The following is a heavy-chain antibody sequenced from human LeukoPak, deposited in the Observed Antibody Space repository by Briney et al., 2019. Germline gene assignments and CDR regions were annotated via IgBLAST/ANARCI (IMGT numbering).Heavy chain of an antibody. CDR2: ISSSRTTI. D-gene: IGHD6-19*01. CDR3: AREYSSGWFDY. CDR1: GFTLSTYE. Sequence: GGSLRLSCAASGFTLSTYEMNWVRQAPGKGLEWVSYISSSRTTIYYADSVKGRFTISGDNAKNSLYLQMNSLRAEDTAVYYCAREYSSGWFDYWGQGTLVTVSS. V-gene: IGHV3-48*03. J-gene: IGHJ4*02.